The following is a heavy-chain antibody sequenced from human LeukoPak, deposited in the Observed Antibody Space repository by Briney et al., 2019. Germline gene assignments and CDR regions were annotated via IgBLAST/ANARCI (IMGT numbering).Heavy chain of an antibody. J-gene: IGHJ4*02. CDR2: INGGGSPI. CDR3: VRDNPRCCGVIPANIDDY. CDR1: GLTFSRDS. D-gene: IGHD2-21*01. V-gene: IGHV3-48*01. Sequence: PGGSLRLSCAASGLTFSRDSMNWVRQAPGKGLEGVSYINGGGSPIYYADSVRGRFTISRDNAKNSLYLQMNSLRAEDTAVYYCVRDNPRCCGVIPANIDDYWGQGTLVTVSS.